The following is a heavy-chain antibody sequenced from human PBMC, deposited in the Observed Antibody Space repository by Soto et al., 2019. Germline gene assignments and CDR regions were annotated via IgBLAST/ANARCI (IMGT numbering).Heavy chain of an antibody. J-gene: IGHJ5*02. CDR3: AKPHYGSGSYP. Sequence: GGSLRLSCAASGFTFSSYAMSWVRQAPGKGLEWVSAISGSGGSTYYADSVKGRFTISRDNSKNTLYLQMSSLRAEDTAVYYCAKPHYGSGSYPWGQGTLVTVSS. D-gene: IGHD3-10*01. CDR1: GFTFSSYA. CDR2: ISGSGGST. V-gene: IGHV3-23*01.